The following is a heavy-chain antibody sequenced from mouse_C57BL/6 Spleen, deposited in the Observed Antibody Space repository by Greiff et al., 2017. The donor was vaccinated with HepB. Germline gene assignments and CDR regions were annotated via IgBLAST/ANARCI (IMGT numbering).Heavy chain of an antibody. CDR3: ASLWVAY. V-gene: IGHV5-17*01. CDR1: GFTFSDYG. Sequence: DVKLVESGGGLVKPGGSLKLSCAASGFTFSDYGMHWVRQAPEKRLEWVAYISSGSSTIYYADTVKGRFTSSRDNAKNTLFLQMTSLRSEDTAMYYCASLWVAYWGQGTLVTVSA. J-gene: IGHJ3*01. CDR2: ISSGSSTI.